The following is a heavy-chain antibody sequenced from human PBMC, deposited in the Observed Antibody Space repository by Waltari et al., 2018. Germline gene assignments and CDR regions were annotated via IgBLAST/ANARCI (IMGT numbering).Heavy chain of an antibody. Sequence: EVQLVESGGGLVQPGGSLRLSCAASGFTFSSYAMSWVRQAPGKGLGWVSAISGSGGSTYYADSVKGRFTISRDNSKNTLYLQMNSLRAEDTAVYYCAKGMGDCSSTSCYDVGYFDYWGQGTLVTVSS. J-gene: IGHJ4*02. CDR2: ISGSGGST. D-gene: IGHD2-2*01. CDR3: AKGMGDCSSTSCYDVGYFDY. CDR1: GFTFSSYA. V-gene: IGHV3-23*04.